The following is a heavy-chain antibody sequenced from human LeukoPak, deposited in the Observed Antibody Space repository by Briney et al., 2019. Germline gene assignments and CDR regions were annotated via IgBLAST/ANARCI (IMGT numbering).Heavy chain of an antibody. Sequence: PGGSLRLSCAASGFTFSDYWMSWVRQAPGKGLEWVANIKLDGSEKYYVDSVEGRFTISRDNAKNSLYLQMNSLRAEDTAVYYCARDRRWLQWVALGYWGQGTLVTVSS. D-gene: IGHD5-24*01. CDR2: IKLDGSEK. CDR1: GFTFSDYW. CDR3: ARDRRWLQWVALGY. J-gene: IGHJ4*02. V-gene: IGHV3-7*01.